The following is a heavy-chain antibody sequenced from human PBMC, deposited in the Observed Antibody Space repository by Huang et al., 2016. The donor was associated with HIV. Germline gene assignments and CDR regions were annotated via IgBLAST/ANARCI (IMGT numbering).Heavy chain of an antibody. CDR2: INHNGKL. CDR3: ARGFNYYASDNLGVYYFDS. CDR1: GGAFRGSS. D-gene: IGHD3-10*01. J-gene: IGHJ4*02. Sequence: QVQLKQWGAGLLKPSETLSLTCAVYGGAFRGSSWTWIRQFPEKGLEWIGDINHNGKLMYNLSLSSRVTISTDTSKNHFSLPLTSVTAADTALYYCARGFNYYASDNLGVYYFDSWGLGTLVTVSP. V-gene: IGHV4-34*02.